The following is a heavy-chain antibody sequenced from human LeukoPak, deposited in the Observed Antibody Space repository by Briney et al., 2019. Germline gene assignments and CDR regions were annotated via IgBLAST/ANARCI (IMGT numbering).Heavy chain of an antibody. Sequence: ASETLSLTCTVSGGSINSGGYYWSWIRQHPGKGLEWIGYIYYSGSTYYNPSLKSRVTISVDTSKNQFSLKLNSVTAADTAVYYCARDSPFSGYAFDSWGQGTLVTVSS. CDR3: ARDSPFSGYAFDS. V-gene: IGHV4-31*03. D-gene: IGHD5-12*01. J-gene: IGHJ4*02. CDR2: IYYSGST. CDR1: GGSINSGGYY.